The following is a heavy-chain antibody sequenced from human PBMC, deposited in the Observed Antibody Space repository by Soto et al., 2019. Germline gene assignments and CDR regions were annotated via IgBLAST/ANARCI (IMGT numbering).Heavy chain of an antibody. CDR3: ARVGAYGDYIPDY. Sequence: GASVKVSCKASGYAFTSYAMHWVRQAPGQRLEWMGWINAGNGNTKYSQKFQGRVTITRDTSASTAYMELSSLRSEDTAVYYCARVGAYGDYIPDYWGQGTLVTVSS. V-gene: IGHV1-3*01. D-gene: IGHD4-17*01. CDR2: INAGNGNT. CDR1: GYAFTSYA. J-gene: IGHJ4*02.